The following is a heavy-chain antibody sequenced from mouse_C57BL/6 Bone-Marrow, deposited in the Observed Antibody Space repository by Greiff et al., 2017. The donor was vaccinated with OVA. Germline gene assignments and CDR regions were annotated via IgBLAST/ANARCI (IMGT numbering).Heavy chain of an antibody. D-gene: IGHD1-1*01. CDR2: IWSGGST. V-gene: IGHV2-2*01. CDR3: ARNYYGSSFDWYFDV. J-gene: IGHJ1*03. CDR1: GFSLTSYG. Sequence: VKVVESGPGLVQPSQSLSITCTVSGFSLTSYGVHWVRQSPGKGLEWLGVIWSGGSTDYNAAFISRLSISKDNSKSQVFFKMNSLQADDTAIYYCARNYYGSSFDWYFDVWGTGTTVTVSS.